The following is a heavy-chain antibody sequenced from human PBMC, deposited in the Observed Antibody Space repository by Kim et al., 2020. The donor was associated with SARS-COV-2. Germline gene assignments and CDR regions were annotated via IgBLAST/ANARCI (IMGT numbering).Heavy chain of an antibody. J-gene: IGHJ4*02. V-gene: IGHV4-39*01. CDR3: GRNYDSSGYYLKSYYFDY. CDR1: GVSISSSSYY. Sequence: SETLSLTCTVSGVSISSSSYYWGWIRQPPGQGLEWLGSIYYSGSTYYNPSLKSRVTISVDTSKNQFSLKLSSVTATDTAVYYCGRNYDSSGYYLKSYYFDYWGQGTLVTVSS. D-gene: IGHD3-22*01. CDR2: IYYSGST.